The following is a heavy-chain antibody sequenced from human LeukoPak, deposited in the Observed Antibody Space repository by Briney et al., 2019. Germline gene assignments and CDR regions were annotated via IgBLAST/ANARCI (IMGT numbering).Heavy chain of an antibody. CDR1: GFTFSSYS. Sequence: GGSLRLSCAASGFTFSSYSMNWVRQAPGKGLEWVSSISSSSSYIYYADSVKGRFTISRDNAKNSLYLQMNSLRAADTAVYYCARRNGQDIVATFRRRYYFDYWGQGTLVTVSS. D-gene: IGHD5-12*01. J-gene: IGHJ4*02. V-gene: IGHV3-21*01. CDR2: ISSSSSYI. CDR3: ARRNGQDIVATFRRRYYFDY.